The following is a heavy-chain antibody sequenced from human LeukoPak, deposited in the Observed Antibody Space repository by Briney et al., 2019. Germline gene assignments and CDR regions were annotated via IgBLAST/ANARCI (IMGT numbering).Heavy chain of an antibody. D-gene: IGHD6-13*01. CDR1: GYTFTCYY. CDR3: ASIAAAGTTIYYFDY. CDR2: INPNSGGT. J-gene: IGHJ4*02. Sequence: GASVKVSCKASGYTFTCYYMHWVRQAPGQGLEWMGWINPNSGGTNYAQKFQGRVTMTRDTSISTAYVELSRLRSDDTAMYFCASIAAAGTTIYYFDYWVQGTLVTVSS. V-gene: IGHV1-2*02.